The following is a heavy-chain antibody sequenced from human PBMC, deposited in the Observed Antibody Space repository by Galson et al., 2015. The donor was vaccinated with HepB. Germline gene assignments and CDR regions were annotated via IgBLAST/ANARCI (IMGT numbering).Heavy chain of an antibody. CDR2: IKQDGRDK. D-gene: IGHD4/OR15-4a*01. V-gene: IGHV3-7*03. Sequence: SLRLSCAASGFTFSRHWMSWVRQAPGKGLEWVANIKQDGRDKYYVDSVKGRFTISRDNAKNSLYLQMNSLRAEDTAVYYCARHGEHGGLWDYWGQGTLVTVSS. CDR3: ARHGEHGGLWDY. CDR1: GFTFSRHW. J-gene: IGHJ4*02.